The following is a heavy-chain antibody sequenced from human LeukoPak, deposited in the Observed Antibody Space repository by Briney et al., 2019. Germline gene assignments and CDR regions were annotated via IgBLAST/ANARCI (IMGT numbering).Heavy chain of an antibody. CDR3: AVQDQLVNTFDV. CDR1: RGCINNYY. CDR2: IYYTGST. Sequence: SETLSLTCTVDRGCINNYYWSWIRQSPGKGLEWIGFIYYTGSTNYNPSLKSRVTMSLDTSKNQFSLRMSSMTTADAALYYCAVQDQLVNTFDVWGQGTMVTVSS. J-gene: IGHJ3*01. D-gene: IGHD6-6*01. V-gene: IGHV4-59*08.